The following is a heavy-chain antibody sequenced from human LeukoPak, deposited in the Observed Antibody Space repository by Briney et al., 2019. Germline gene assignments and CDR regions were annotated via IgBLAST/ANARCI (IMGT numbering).Heavy chain of an antibody. CDR2: THLSVGSA. CDR1: LYTFTSYN. Sequence: ASVKVSCKPSLYTFTSYNMHWGPHTPEQRLGCGGKTHLSVGSAHSAQNLQGRGTMTRDTTPSTVYMELSSLRSEDTAVYYCARVERWLQFGYFDYWGQGTLVTVSS. D-gene: IGHD5-24*01. J-gene: IGHJ4*02. CDR3: ARVERWLQFGYFDY. V-gene: IGHV1-46*01.